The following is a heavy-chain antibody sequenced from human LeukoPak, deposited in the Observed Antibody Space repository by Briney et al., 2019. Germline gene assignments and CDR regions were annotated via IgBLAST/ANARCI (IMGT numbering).Heavy chain of an antibody. CDR2: IYYISNT. CDR1: GASVGSAGYH. V-gene: IGHV4-61*08. Sequence: SQTLSLTCTVSGASVGSAGYHWSWIRQPPGGGLEWIGYIYYISNTNYNPSLKSRVTMSVDPSKYQFSLKLNSVTAADTAVYYCARTQSQSGSYRYYFGYWGQGTLATVSS. D-gene: IGHD1-26*01. CDR3: ARTQSQSGSYRYYFGY. J-gene: IGHJ4*02.